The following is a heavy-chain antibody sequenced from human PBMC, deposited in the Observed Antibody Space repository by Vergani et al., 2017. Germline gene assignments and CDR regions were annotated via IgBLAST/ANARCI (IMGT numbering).Heavy chain of an antibody. D-gene: IGHD1-1*01. CDR3: ARHTTYTDY. CDR2: ISYDGTQK. V-gene: IGHV3-30*03. J-gene: IGHJ4*02. CDR1: GFTSSYYG. Sequence: QVHLVESGGGVVQPGRSLRLSCVVSGFTSSYYGMHWVRQAPGKGLEWVAVISYDGTQKYYADSVKGRFTISRDNSKSTLYLQMNSLRTEDTAVYYCARHTTYTDYWGQGTMVTVSS.